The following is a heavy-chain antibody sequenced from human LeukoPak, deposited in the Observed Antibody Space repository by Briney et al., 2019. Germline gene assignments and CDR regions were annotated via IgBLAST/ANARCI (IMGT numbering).Heavy chain of an antibody. CDR1: GFTFSSYS. D-gene: IGHD6-19*01. J-gene: IGHJ4*02. CDR3: AKDKEWLTSDGVKGY. Sequence: GGSLRLSCAASGFTFSSYSMTWVRQAPGKGLELVSAISGSGGSTYYADSVKGRFTISRDNSKNTLYLQMNSLRAEDTAVYYCAKDKEWLTSDGVKGYWGQGTLVTVSS. V-gene: IGHV3-23*01. CDR2: ISGSGGST.